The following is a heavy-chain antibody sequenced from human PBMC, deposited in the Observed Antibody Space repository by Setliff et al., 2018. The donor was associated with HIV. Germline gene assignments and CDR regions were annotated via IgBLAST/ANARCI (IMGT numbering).Heavy chain of an antibody. J-gene: IGHJ4*03. CDR3: VRSFQGGCFDS. Sequence: GGSLRLSCAASGFTFSSYAIHCVRQAPGRGLEWVAVISFDGKSKYYADSVRGRFTISRDNSKNTLYLEMNSLRVEDTAVYYCVRSFQGGCFDSWGQGTQVTVSS. CDR2: ISFDGKSK. CDR1: GFTFSSYA. V-gene: IGHV3-30*14.